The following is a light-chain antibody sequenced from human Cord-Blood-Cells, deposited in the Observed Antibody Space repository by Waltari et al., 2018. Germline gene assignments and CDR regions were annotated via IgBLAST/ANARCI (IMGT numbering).Light chain of an antibody. CDR1: SSDVGSYNL. CDR3: CSYAGSSTFVV. J-gene: IGLJ2*01. V-gene: IGLV2-23*03. Sequence: QSALTQPASVSGSPGQSTTISCTGTSSDVGSYNLVSWYQQHPGKAPKLRIYEGSKRPAGVSNRFSGSKAGNTASLTISGLQAEDEADYYCCSYAGSSTFVVFGGGTKLTVL. CDR2: EGS.